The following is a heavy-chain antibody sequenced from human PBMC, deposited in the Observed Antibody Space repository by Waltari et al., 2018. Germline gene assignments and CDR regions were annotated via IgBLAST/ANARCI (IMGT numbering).Heavy chain of an antibody. J-gene: IGHJ4*02. CDR3: AKAFNGSAWDH. CDR2: ISGSGGST. D-gene: IGHD6-19*01. V-gene: IGHV3-23*01. CDR1: GFTFISYA. Sequence: EVQLLESGGGLVQPGGSLRLPCAASGFTFISYALSWVRQAPGKGLEWVSAISGSGGSTFYADSVKGRFTISRDNSKNTLYLQVNSLRAEDTAVFYCAKAFNGSAWDHWGQGTLVTVSS.